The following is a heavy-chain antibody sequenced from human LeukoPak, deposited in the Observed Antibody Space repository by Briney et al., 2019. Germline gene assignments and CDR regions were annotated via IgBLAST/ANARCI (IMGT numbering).Heavy chain of an antibody. J-gene: IGHJ6*03. Sequence: VASVKVSCKASGYTFTSYDINWVRQATGQGLEWMGWMNPNSGNTGYAQKFQGRVTMTKNTSITTAYMELSSLRSEDTAVYYCARALSWTTDSYYYMDVWGNGTTVTVSS. V-gene: IGHV1-8*01. CDR1: GYTFTSYD. D-gene: IGHD3/OR15-3a*01. CDR3: ARALSWTTDSYYYMDV. CDR2: MNPNSGNT.